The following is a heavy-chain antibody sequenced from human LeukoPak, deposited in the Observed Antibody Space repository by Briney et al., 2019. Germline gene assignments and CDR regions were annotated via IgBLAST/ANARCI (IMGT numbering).Heavy chain of an antibody. CDR1: GGSISSYY. V-gene: IGHV4-59*01. CDR2: IYYSGST. CDR3: ARGALRYFDWLKKDYYYMDV. D-gene: IGHD3-9*01. Sequence: SETLSLICTVSGGSISSYYWSWIRQPPGKGLEWIGYIYYSGSTNYNPSLKSRVTLSMDTSKNQFSLRLSSVTAADTAVYYCARGALRYFDWLKKDYYYMDVWGKGTTVTISS. J-gene: IGHJ6*03.